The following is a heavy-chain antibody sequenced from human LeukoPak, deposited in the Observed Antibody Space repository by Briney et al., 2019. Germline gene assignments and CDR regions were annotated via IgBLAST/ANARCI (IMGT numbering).Heavy chain of an antibody. V-gene: IGHV1-8*01. Sequence: ASVKVSCKASGYTFTSYDINWVRQATGQGLGWMGWMNPNSGNTGYAQKFQGRVTMTRNTSISTAYMELSSLRSEDTAVYYCARGPNYYDSSGYYGSRYYYYYMDVWGKGTTVTVPS. CDR3: ARGPNYYDSSGYYGSRYYYYYMDV. CDR2: MNPNSGNT. CDR1: GYTFTSYD. J-gene: IGHJ6*03. D-gene: IGHD3-22*01.